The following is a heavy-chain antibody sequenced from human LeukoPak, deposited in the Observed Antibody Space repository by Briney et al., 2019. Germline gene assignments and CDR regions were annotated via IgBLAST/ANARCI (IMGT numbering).Heavy chain of an antibody. CDR1: GFTFSSYS. Sequence: PGGSLRLSCAASGFTFSSYSMNWVRQAPGKGLEWVSSISSSSSYIYYADSVKGRFTISRDNAKNSLYLQMNSLRAEDTAVYYCARDIVVATGYGMDAWGQGTTVTVSS. V-gene: IGHV3-21*01. D-gene: IGHD5-12*01. CDR3: ARDIVVATGYGMDA. J-gene: IGHJ6*02. CDR2: ISSSSSYI.